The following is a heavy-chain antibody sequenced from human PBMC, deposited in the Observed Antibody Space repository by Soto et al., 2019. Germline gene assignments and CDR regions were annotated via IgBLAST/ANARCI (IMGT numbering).Heavy chain of an antibody. J-gene: IGHJ6*02. CDR3: ARGPVWAPPSPRRFYYYPMDA. D-gene: IGHD3-3*01. CDR1: GGSLSGYY. Sequence: SETLSLTCAVSGGSLSGYYWSWIRQSPGKGLEWIGEINLSGTTNYDPSLKSRVTFSLDTSNNQFSLRLTSVTAADAAVYYCARGPVWAPPSPRRFYYYPMDAWGQGPTVT. V-gene: IGHV4-34*01. CDR2: INLSGTT.